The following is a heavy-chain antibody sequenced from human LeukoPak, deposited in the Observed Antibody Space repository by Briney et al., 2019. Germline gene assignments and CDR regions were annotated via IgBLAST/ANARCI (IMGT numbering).Heavy chain of an antibody. Sequence: SQTLSLTCAISGDSVSSNSAAWNWIRQSPSRGLEWLGRTYYRSKWYNDYAVSVKSRITINPDTSKNQFSLQLNSVTPEDTAVYYCARALSGSYYEGAHWYFDLWGRGTLVTVSS. V-gene: IGHV6-1*01. D-gene: IGHD1-26*01. CDR1: GDSVSSNSAA. CDR2: TYYRSKWYN. CDR3: ARALSGSYYEGAHWYFDL. J-gene: IGHJ2*01.